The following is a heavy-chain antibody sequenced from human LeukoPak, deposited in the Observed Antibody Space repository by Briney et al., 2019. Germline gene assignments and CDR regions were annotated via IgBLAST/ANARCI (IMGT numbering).Heavy chain of an antibody. J-gene: IGHJ4*02. Sequence: QPGRSLRLSCAASGFTFSSYAMHWVRQAPGKGLEWVAVISYDGSDEYYADSVKGRFIISRDNSKDTLYLQMNSLRAEDTAVYYCAKETGIAAAGTFYWGQGTLVTVSS. CDR3: AKETGIAAAGTFY. CDR1: GFTFSSYA. CDR2: ISYDGSDE. D-gene: IGHD6-13*01. V-gene: IGHV3-30-3*01.